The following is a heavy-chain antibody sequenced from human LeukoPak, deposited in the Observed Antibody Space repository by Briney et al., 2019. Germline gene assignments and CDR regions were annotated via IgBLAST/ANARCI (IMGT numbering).Heavy chain of an antibody. CDR3: ARVPWSGESSSWYRNKRTYYYYMDV. Sequence: SETLSLTCTVSGASITNSYWNWIRQSPGKGLEWIGYINYSGSTNYNPSLKSRVTISVDTSKNQFSLKLSSVTAAYTAVYYCARVPWSGESSSWYRNKRTYYYYMDVWGKGTTVTVSS. CDR1: GASITNSY. CDR2: INYSGST. J-gene: IGHJ6*03. V-gene: IGHV4-59*01. D-gene: IGHD6-13*01.